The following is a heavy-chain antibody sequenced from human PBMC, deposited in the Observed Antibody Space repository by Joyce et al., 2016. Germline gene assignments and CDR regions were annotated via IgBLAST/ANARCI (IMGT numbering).Heavy chain of an antibody. CDR1: GYSFIMNA. Sequence: QVQVVQSGAEAKKPGASVKVSCKASGYSFIMNAMHWVRQAPGHRVEWMGMINTFTGDTVYSPNFQGRVTITRDTSASTVHLDLNSLKSGDTAVYYCARGGRTAADGIDYWGQGTLVTVSS. J-gene: IGHJ4*02. CDR3: ARGGRTAADGIDY. CDR2: INTFTGDT. D-gene: IGHD6-13*01. V-gene: IGHV1-3*04.